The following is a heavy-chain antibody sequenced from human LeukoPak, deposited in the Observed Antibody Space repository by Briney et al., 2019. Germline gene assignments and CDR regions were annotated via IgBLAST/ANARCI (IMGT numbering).Heavy chain of an antibody. CDR1: GGSISSYY. J-gene: IGHJ5*02. CDR3: ARDRGYDFWSGPTGNWFDP. CDR2: IYYSGST. D-gene: IGHD3-3*01. V-gene: IGHV4-59*01. Sequence: SETLSLTCTVSGGSISSYYWSWIRQPPGKGLEWIGHIYYSGSTNYNPSLKSRVTISVDTSKNQFSLKLSSVTAADTAVYYCARDRGYDFWSGPTGNWFDPWGQGTLVTVSS.